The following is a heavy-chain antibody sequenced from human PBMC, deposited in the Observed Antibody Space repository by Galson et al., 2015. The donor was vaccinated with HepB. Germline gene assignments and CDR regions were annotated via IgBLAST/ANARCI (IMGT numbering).Heavy chain of an antibody. V-gene: IGHV1-58*02. CDR3: AAAIGSNYDLYHY. Sequence: SVKVSCKASGFTFTSSAMQWVRQARGQRLEWIGWIVVGSGNTNYAQKFQERVTITRDMSTSTAYMELSSLGSEDTAVYYCAAAIGSNYDLYHYWGQGTLVTVSS. CDR1: GFTFTSSA. CDR2: IVVGSGNT. D-gene: IGHD4-11*01. J-gene: IGHJ4*02.